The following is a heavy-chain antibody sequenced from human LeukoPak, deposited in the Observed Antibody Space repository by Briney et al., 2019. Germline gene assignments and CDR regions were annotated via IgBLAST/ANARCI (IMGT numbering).Heavy chain of an antibody. V-gene: IGHV4-61*02. CDR3: ARKHTSGWVNWFDP. D-gene: IGHD6-19*01. CDR2: IYTSGST. CDR1: GGSISSGSYY. J-gene: IGHJ5*02. Sequence: SQTLSLTCTVSGGSISSGSYYWRWIRQPAAKGLEWIGRIYTSGSTNYNPSLKSRVTISIDTSKNQFSLRLSSVTAADTAVYYCARKHTSGWVNWFDPWGQGTLVTVSS.